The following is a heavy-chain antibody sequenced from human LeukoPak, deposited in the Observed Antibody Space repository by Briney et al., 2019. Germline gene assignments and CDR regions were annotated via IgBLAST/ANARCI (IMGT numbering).Heavy chain of an antibody. CDR2: IYTSGST. V-gene: IGHV4-61*02. D-gene: IGHD6-19*01. CDR3: AREACSSGWYGGGEWYYFDY. CDR1: GGSISSGSYY. J-gene: IGHJ4*02. Sequence: PSETLSLTCTVSGGSISSGSYYWSWIRQPAGKGLEWIGRIYTSGSTNYNPSLKSRVTISVDTSKNQFSLKLSSVTAADTAVYYCAREACSSGWYGGGEWYYFDYWGQGTLVTVSS.